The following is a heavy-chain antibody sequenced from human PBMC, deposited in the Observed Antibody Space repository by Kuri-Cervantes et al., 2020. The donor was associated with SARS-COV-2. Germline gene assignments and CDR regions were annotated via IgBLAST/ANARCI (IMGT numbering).Heavy chain of an antibody. D-gene: IGHD3-3*01. J-gene: IGHJ4*02. CDR3: ARSEAWDDYYFDY. CDR2: IYASGGT. Sequence: SETLSLTCAVYGGSFSGYYWSWIRQPAGKGLEWIGFIYASGGTSYNASLKSRVTISVDTSKNQFSLKLSSVTAADTAVYYCARSEAWDDYYFDYWGQGTLVTVSS. V-gene: IGHV4-4*09. CDR1: GGSFSGYY.